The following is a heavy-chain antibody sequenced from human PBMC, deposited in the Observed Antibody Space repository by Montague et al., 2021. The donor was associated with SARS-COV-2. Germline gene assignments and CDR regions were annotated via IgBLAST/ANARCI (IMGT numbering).Heavy chain of an antibody. CDR1: GGSIRSDGSY. D-gene: IGHD3-9*01. J-gene: IGHJ6*02. CDR3: ARSAFRYFDRPGMDV. Sequence: TLSLTCTVSGGSIRSDGSYWNWIRQPAGKGLEWIGRIDASGTTNYKPSLKSRVIISLDRSKNQFSLKLSSVIAADTAVYYCARSAFRYFDRPGMDVWGQGTTVTVSS. V-gene: IGHV4-61*02. CDR2: IDASGTT.